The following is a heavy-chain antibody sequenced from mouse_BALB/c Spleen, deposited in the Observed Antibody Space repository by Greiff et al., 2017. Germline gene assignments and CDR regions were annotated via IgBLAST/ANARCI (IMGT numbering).Heavy chain of an antibody. Sequence: EVKLVESGGGLVQPGGSLKLSCAASGFTFSSYGMSWVRQTPDKRLELVATINSNGGSTYYPDSVKGRFTISRDNAKNTLYLQMSSLKSEDTAMYYCARDPEVPAWFAYWGQGTLVTVSA. D-gene: IGHD2-14*01. CDR2: INSNGGST. CDR3: ARDPEVPAWFAY. J-gene: IGHJ3*01. CDR1: GFTFSSYG. V-gene: IGHV5-6-3*01.